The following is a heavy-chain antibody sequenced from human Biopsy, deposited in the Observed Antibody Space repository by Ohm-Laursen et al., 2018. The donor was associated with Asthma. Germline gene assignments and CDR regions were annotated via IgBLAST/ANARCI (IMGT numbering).Heavy chain of an antibody. CDR2: IIPIFGTA. CDR1: GDSFSNYA. D-gene: IGHD3-9*01. J-gene: IGHJ3*01. Sequence: SSVKVSCKASGDSFSNYAISWVRQAPGQGLEWMGGIIPIFGTANYAQKFQGRVTITADESTSTAYMDLRSLRSEDTAMYYCARTYYDFLTGQVNDAFALWGQGTMVTVSS. V-gene: IGHV1-69*01. CDR3: ARTYYDFLTGQVNDAFAL.